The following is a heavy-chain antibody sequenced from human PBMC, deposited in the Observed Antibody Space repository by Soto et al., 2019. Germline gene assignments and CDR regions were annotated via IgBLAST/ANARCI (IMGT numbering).Heavy chain of an antibody. D-gene: IGHD6-6*01. J-gene: IGHJ4*02. Sequence: GRSLRLSCATSWCTFSRYIMDCARHAPRTGLECVSSTSSTGSTIYYADSVKGRFTISRDNSKNTLYLQMSSLRAEDTAVYYCVKASDSSPGRYTYFALWGKGTLVTVSS. CDR2: TSSTGSTI. CDR3: VKASDSSPGRYTYFAL. CDR1: WCTFSRYI. V-gene: IGHV3-64D*08.